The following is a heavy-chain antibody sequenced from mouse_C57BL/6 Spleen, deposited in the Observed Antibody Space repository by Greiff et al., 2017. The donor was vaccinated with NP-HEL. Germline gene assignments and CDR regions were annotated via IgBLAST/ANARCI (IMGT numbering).Heavy chain of an antibody. V-gene: IGHV1-80*01. Sequence: QVQLQQSGAELVKPGASVKISCKASGYAFSSYWMNWVKQRPGKGLEWIGQIYPGDGDTNYNGKFKGKATLTADKSSSTAYMQLSSLTSEDSAVYFCARGADDYDVRDYWGQGTTLTVSS. CDR3: ARGADDYDVRDY. CDR1: GYAFSSYW. CDR2: IYPGDGDT. J-gene: IGHJ2*01. D-gene: IGHD2-4*01.